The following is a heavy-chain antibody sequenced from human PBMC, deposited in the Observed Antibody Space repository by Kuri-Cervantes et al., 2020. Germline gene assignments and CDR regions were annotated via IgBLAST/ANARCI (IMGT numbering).Heavy chain of an antibody. V-gene: IGHV4-38-2*01. CDR2: IYHSRNT. D-gene: IGHD3-22*01. J-gene: IGHJ4*02. Sequence: SLPRASSGYSNSSGYYWGWIRPPPGKGLEWIGSIYHSRNTCYNPSLKSRVTISVDKYKNQFSLKLSSVTAADTALYYCVRGDTTGLYYFDYWGQGALVTVSS. CDR3: VRGDTTGLYYFDY. CDR1: GYSNSSGYY.